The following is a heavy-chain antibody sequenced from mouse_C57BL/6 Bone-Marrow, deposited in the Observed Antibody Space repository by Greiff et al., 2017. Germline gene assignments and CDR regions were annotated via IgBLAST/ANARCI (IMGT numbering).Heavy chain of an antibody. CDR2: IIDGGSYT. J-gene: IGHJ2*01. D-gene: IGHD2-2*01. V-gene: IGHV5-4*01. CDR3: ARGVTTVDYFDY. CDR1: GFTFSSYS. Sequence: EVQLVESGGGLVKPGGSLKLSCAASGFTFSSYSMSWVRQTPEKRLEWVATIIDGGSYTYYPDNVKGRFTISRDNAKNNLYLQMSHLKSADTAMYYCARGVTTVDYFDYWGQGTALTVSA.